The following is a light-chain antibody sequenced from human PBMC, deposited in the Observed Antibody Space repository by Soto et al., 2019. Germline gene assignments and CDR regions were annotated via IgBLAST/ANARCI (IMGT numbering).Light chain of an antibody. CDR1: QDLGNY. Sequence: DLQRTQSPPSLPASVGDRVTITCQPRQDLGNYLNWYQVKPGKAPKLLSYEASILATGVPLRFSGSSSKTDFTFTISSLQFDDVATYYFQQDDRHPLNLGGGTKLEMK. CDR2: EAS. CDR3: QQDDRHPLN. V-gene: IGKV1-33*01. J-gene: IGKJ4*01.